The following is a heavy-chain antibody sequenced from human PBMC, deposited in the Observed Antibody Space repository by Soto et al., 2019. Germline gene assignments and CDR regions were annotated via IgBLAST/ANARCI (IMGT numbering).Heavy chain of an antibody. J-gene: IGHJ6*02. V-gene: IGHV4-31*03. CDR3: ARHAPDYSYGMGV. Sequence: SETLSLTCTVSGGSISSGGYYWSWIRQHPGKGLEWIGYIYYSGSTYYNPSLKSRVTISVDTSKNQFSLKLSSVTAADTAVYYCARHAPDYSYGMGVWGRGTTVTVSS. CDR1: GGSISSGGYY. CDR2: IYYSGST.